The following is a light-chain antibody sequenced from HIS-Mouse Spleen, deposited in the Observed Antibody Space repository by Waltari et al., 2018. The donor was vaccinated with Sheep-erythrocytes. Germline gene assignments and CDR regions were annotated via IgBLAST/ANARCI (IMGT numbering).Light chain of an antibody. CDR2: DAS. J-gene: IGKJ1*01. CDR1: QGISSA. Sequence: AIQLTQSPSSLSASVGHRFTITCRASQGISSALAWYQQKPGKAPKLLIYDASSLESGVPSRFSGSGSGTDFTLTISSLQPEDFATYYCQQFNNYPRTFGQGTKVEIK. CDR3: QQFNNYPRT. V-gene: IGKV1D-13*01.